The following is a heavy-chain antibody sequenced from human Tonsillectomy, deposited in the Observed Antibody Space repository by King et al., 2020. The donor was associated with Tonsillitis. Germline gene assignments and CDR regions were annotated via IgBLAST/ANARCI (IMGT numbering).Heavy chain of an antibody. CDR2: INPNSGDT. Sequence: QLVQSGAEVKKPGASVKVSCKASGYTFTGYYIHWVRQAPGQGLEWMGWINPNSGDTNYAQKFQGRVTLTRDTSISTAYMELSRLRSDDTAVYYCARDPWFGELLSHYYYYYGMDVWGQGTTVTVSS. CDR1: GYTFTGYY. V-gene: IGHV1-2*02. J-gene: IGHJ6*02. D-gene: IGHD3-10*01. CDR3: ARDPWFGELLSHYYYYYGMDV.